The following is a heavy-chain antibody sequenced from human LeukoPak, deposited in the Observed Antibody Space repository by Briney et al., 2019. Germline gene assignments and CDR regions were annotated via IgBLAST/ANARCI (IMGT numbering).Heavy chain of an antibody. J-gene: IGHJ4*02. CDR2: IRYDGSNK. D-gene: IGHD2-21*01. CDR3: ATSDCGGDCYTDY. V-gene: IGHV3-30*02. Sequence: PGGSLRLSXAASGFTFGSYGMHWVRQTPGKGLEWVAFIRYDGSNKYYADSVKGRFTISRDNSKNTLYLQMNSLRAEDTAVYYCATSDCGGDCYTDYWGQGTLVTVSS. CDR1: GFTFGSYG.